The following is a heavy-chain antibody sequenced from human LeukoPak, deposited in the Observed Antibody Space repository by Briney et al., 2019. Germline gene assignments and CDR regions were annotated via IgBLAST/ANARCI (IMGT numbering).Heavy chain of an antibody. D-gene: IGHD4-17*01. CDR1: GFTVSSNY. J-gene: IGHJ3*02. V-gene: IGHV3-66*01. CDR2: IYSGGST. Sequence: GGSLRLSCAASGFTVSSNYMSWVRQAPGKGLEWVSVIYSGGSTYYADSAKGRFTISRDNSKNTLYLQMNSLRAEDTAVYYCARETTVTSDAFDIWGQGTMVTVSS. CDR3: ARETTVTSDAFDI.